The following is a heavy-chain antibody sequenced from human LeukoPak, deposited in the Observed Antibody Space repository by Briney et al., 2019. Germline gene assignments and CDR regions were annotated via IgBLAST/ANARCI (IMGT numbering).Heavy chain of an antibody. V-gene: IGHV3-23*01. CDR2: ISGSGGST. CDR1: GFTFSSYA. Sequence: GGSLRLSCAASGFTFSSYAMSWVRQAPGKGLEWVSAISGSGGSTYYADSVKGRFTISRDNSKNTLYLQMNSLRAEDTAVYYCARATTVTSKFDYWGQGTLGTVSS. CDR3: ARATTVTSKFDY. J-gene: IGHJ4*02. D-gene: IGHD4-17*01.